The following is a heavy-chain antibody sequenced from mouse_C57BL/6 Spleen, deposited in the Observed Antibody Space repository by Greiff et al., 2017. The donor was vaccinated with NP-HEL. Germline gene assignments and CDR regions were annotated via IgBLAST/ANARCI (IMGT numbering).Heavy chain of an antibody. Sequence: EVQLQESGPGMVKPSQSLSLTCTVTGYSITSGYDWHWIRHFPGNKLEWMGYISYSGSTNYNPSLKSRISITHDTSKNHFFLKLNSVTTEDTATYYCAREGLTGFAYWGQGTLVTVSA. J-gene: IGHJ3*01. CDR2: ISYSGST. CDR1: GYSITSGYD. D-gene: IGHD1-3*01. CDR3: AREGLTGFAY. V-gene: IGHV3-1*01.